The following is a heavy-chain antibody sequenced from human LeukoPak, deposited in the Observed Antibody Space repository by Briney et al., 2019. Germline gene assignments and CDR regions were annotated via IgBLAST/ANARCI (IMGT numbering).Heavy chain of an antibody. CDR3: ARVPRRYYGSGSYRRLSY. CDR1: GFTFSSYS. D-gene: IGHD3-10*01. V-gene: IGHV4-34*01. CDR2: INHSGST. J-gene: IGHJ4*02. Sequence: GSLRLSCAASGFTFSSYSMNWVRQPPGKGLEWIGEINHSGSTNYNPSLKSRVTISVDTSKNQFSLKLSPVTAADTAVYYCARVPRRYYGSGSYRRLSYWGQGTLVTVSS.